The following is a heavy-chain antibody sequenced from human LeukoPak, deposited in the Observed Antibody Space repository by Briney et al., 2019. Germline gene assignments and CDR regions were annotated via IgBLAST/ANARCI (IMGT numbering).Heavy chain of an antibody. V-gene: IGHV4-34*01. J-gene: IGHJ3*02. CDR3: ARVGGAMADAFDI. D-gene: IGHD3-16*01. Sequence: SETLSLTCAVYGGSSSGYYWSWIRQPPGKGREWIGEINHSGSTNYNPSLKSRVSISVDTSKKQFSLKLSSVTAADTAVYYCARVGGAMADAFDIWGQGTMVTVSS. CDR2: INHSGST. CDR1: GGSSSGYY.